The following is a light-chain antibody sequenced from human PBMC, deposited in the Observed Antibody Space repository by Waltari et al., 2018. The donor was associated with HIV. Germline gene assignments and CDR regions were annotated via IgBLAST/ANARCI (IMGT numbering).Light chain of an antibody. V-gene: IGKV1-NL1*01. CDR1: QVISNS. Sequence: DIQMTQSPSSLSASVGDRVTITCRASQVISNSLAWYQQRPGKDPKHLVYDASRLESGVPSRISGSGGGTDFTLTTTTLQPEDFATYFCQQYYNIPRTFGQGTEVEV. J-gene: IGKJ2*01. CDR2: DAS. CDR3: QQYYNIPRT.